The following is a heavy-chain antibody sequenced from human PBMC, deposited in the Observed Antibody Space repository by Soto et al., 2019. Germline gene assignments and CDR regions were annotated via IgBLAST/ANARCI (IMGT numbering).Heavy chain of an antibody. CDR1: GFSFSHYA. CDR2: ISYDGENQ. Sequence: GGSLRLSCAASGFSFSHYAMHWVRQPPGKGLEWVALISYDGENQYFTDSVRGRFTIPRDNSKTAVYLEMNDLRLDDTATYYCVSPHSESSNAFDLWGQGTLVTVSS. CDR3: VSPHSESSNAFDL. V-gene: IGHV3-30*04. D-gene: IGHD3-10*01. J-gene: IGHJ5*02.